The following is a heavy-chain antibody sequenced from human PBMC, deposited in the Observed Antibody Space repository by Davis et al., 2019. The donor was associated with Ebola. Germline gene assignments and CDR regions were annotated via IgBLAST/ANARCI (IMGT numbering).Heavy chain of an antibody. V-gene: IGHV3-21*01. J-gene: IGHJ4*02. CDR2: ISSSSSYI. CDR3: ARVAVAGLFGG. D-gene: IGHD6-19*01. Sequence: GGSLRLSCAVSGFTFSSYSMNWVRQAPGKGLEWVSSISSSSSYIYYADSVKGRFTISRDNAKNSLYLQMNSLRAEDTAVYYCARVAVAGLFGGWGQGTLVTVSS. CDR1: GFTFSSYS.